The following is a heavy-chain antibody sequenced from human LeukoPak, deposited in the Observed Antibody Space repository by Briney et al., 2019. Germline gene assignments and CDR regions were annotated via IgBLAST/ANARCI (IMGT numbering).Heavy chain of an antibody. J-gene: IGHJ4*02. CDR1: GFTVSSSY. CDR3: AREAGATDY. CDR2: IYSGGDT. V-gene: IGHV3-66*01. Sequence: GGSLRLSCAVSGFTVSSSYMSWVRQAPGKGPEWVSIIYSGGDTYYADSVKVRFTISRDNSKNMLYLQMNGLRADDTAVYYCAREAGATDYWGQGTLVTVSS. D-gene: IGHD1-26*01.